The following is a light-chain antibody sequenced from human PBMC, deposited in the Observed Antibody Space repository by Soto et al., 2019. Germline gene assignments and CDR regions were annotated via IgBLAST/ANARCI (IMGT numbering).Light chain of an antibody. J-gene: IGLJ1*01. CDR3: NAFTPDGTSCV. CDR2: EVT. V-gene: IGLV2-14*01. CDR1: SSDIGTYNS. Sequence: QSVLTQPASVSGSPGQSITISCAGTSSDIGTYNSVSWYQQHPGKAPKLILFEVTNRPSGVSTRFSGSKSGNTASLTISGLQAEDEAYYYCNAFTPDGTSCVFGNGTKVTV.